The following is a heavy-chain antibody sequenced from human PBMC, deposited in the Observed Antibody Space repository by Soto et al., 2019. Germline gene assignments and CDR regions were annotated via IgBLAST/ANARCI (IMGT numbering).Heavy chain of an antibody. D-gene: IGHD7-27*01. CDR2: IYKSATT. V-gene: IGHV4-30-4*01. J-gene: IGHJ5*01. Sequence: QVQLLESGPGLVKPSQTLSLTCSVSGDSISTVDYFWAWVRQPPGQALEYIGYIYKSATTYYNPSFESRVAISLDTSKSQFSLNVTSLTAADTAVYFCARGQYCLTGRCFPNWFDSWGQGTLVTVSS. CDR1: GDSISTVDYF. CDR3: ARGQYCLTGRCFPNWFDS.